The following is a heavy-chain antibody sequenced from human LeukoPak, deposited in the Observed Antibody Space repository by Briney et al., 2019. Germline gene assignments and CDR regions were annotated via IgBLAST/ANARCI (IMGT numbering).Heavy chain of an antibody. CDR2: INTNTGNP. J-gene: IGHJ5*02. Sequence: ASVKVSCKASGYTFTSYDINWVRQATGQGLEWMGWINTNTGNPTYAQGFTGRFVFSLDTSVSTAYLQISSLKAEDTAVYYCARDNVGERYCSGGSCRRPAGWFDPWGQGTLVTVSS. V-gene: IGHV7-4-1*02. CDR1: GYTFTSYD. D-gene: IGHD2-15*01. CDR3: ARDNVGERYCSGGSCRRPAGWFDP.